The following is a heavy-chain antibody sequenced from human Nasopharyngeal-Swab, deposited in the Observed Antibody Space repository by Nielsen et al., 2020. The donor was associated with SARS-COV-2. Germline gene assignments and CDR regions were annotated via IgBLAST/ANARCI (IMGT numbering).Heavy chain of an antibody. J-gene: IGHJ5*02. CDR3: ARDIGRDEPIDH. Sequence: GESLKISCAASGFSLSLYGMHWVRQAPGKGLEWVAVIWHDGEKKYIADSVKGRFAISRDNSKNTLYLQMNSLRAEDTAIYYCARDIGRDEPIDHWGQGTLVTVSS. CDR1: GFSLSLYG. D-gene: IGHD3/OR15-3a*01. V-gene: IGHV3-33*01. CDR2: IWHDGEKK.